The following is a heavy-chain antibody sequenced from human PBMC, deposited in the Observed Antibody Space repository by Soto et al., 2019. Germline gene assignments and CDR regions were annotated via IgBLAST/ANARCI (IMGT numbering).Heavy chain of an antibody. CDR2: IGGVGGDT. J-gene: IGHJ3*02. CDR3: AKDMVNANSVWDPFDI. V-gene: IGHV3-23*01. D-gene: IGHD2-8*01. Sequence: PGGSLRLSCAASGFTFSSYAMSWVRQAPGKGLEWVSTIGGVGGDTYYADSVKGRFTISRDDSKNTLGLQMNSLRAEDTAMYFCAKDMVNANSVWDPFDIWDQGTMVTVS. CDR1: GFTFSSYA.